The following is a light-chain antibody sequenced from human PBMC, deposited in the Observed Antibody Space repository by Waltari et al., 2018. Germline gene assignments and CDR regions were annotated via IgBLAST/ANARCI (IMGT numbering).Light chain of an antibody. Sequence: ELVMTQSPATLSVSPGERASLSSRASQSASTSLAWYQQTPGQAPRLLIYRASSRAAGIPDRFSGSGSGTEFTLTISSLQSEDSAIYYCQQYNIWPWTFGQGTKVDIK. CDR2: RAS. CDR3: QQYNIWPWT. J-gene: IGKJ1*01. V-gene: IGKV3-15*01. CDR1: QSASTS.